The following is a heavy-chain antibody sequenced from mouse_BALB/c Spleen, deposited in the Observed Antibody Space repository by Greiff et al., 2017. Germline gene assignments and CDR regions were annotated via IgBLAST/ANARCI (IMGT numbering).Heavy chain of an antibody. Sequence: VQLQQPGAELVKPGAPVKLSCKASGYTFTSYWMNWVKQRPGRGLEWIGRIDPSDSETHYNQKFKDKATLTVDKSSSTAYIQLSSLTSEDSAVYYCARSGGYGGDYWGQGTSVTVSS. D-gene: IGHD2-2*01. CDR1: GYTFTSYW. CDR2: IDPSDSET. J-gene: IGHJ4*01. CDR3: ARSGGYGGDY. V-gene: IGHV1-69*02.